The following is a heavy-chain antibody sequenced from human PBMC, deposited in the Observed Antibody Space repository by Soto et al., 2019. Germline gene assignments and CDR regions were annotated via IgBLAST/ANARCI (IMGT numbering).Heavy chain of an antibody. Sequence: PSETLSLTCAVSGGSLSSGGYSWSWIRQPPGKGLEWIGYIYHSGSTNSNPSLKSRVTISLDTSKNQFSLKLSSVTAADTATYYCARLGFNYDFLSGFYNVHHYYAIDVWGQGTTVTVSS. V-gene: IGHV4-30-2*02. D-gene: IGHD3-3*01. CDR2: IYHSGST. CDR1: GGSLSSGGYS. J-gene: IGHJ6*02. CDR3: ARLGFNYDFLSGFYNVHHYYAIDV.